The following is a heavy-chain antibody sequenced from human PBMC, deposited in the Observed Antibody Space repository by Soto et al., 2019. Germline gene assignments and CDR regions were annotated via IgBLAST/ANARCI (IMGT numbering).Heavy chain of an antibody. V-gene: IGHV4-34*01. CDR1: GGSFSGYY. CDR3: AGPVITIFGVVTYDY. Sequence: LSLTCAVYGGSFSGYYWSWIRQPPGKGLEWIGEINHSGSTNYNPSLKSRVTISVDTSKNQFSLKLSSVTAADTAVYYCAGPVITIFGVVTYDYWGQGTLVTVAS. CDR2: INHSGST. D-gene: IGHD3-3*01. J-gene: IGHJ4*02.